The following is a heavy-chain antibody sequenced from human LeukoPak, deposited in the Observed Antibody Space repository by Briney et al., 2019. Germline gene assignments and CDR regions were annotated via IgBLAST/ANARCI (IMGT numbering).Heavy chain of an antibody. CDR1: GFTFSSYW. D-gene: IGHD3-22*01. CDR2: IKQDGSEE. CDR3: ARDPNYYDSSGYYFDY. Sequence: PGGSLRLSCAASGFTFSSYWMSWVRQAPGKGLEWVANIKQDGSEEYYVDSVKGRFTISRDNAKNSLYLQMNSLRAEDTAVYYCARDPNYYDSSGYYFDYWGQGTLVTVSS. V-gene: IGHV3-7*01. J-gene: IGHJ4*02.